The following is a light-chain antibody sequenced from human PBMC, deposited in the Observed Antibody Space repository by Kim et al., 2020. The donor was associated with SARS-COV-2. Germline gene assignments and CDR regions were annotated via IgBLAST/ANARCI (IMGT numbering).Light chain of an antibody. CDR2: ANN. Sequence: QRVTIASTGSSSNIGAPYDVHWYQQLPGTAPKLLISANNDRPSGVPDRFSGSRSGTSVSLVIAGLQAVDEGDYYCQSYDSSLNGWVFGGGTQLTVL. V-gene: IGLV1-40*01. CDR1: SSNIGAPYD. CDR3: QSYDSSLNGWV. J-gene: IGLJ3*02.